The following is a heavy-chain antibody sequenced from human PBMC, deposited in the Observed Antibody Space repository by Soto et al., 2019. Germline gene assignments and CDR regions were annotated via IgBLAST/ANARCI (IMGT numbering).Heavy chain of an antibody. D-gene: IGHD3-9*01. CDR1: GTPFTSNV. CDR3: ARDWSYYDILTGYYDY. Sequence: APVKAPCKASGTPFTSNVISWVRQAPGQGLEWMGWISAYNGNTNYAQKLQGRVTMTTDTSTSTAYMELRSLRSDDTAVYYCARDWSYYDILTGYYDYWG. J-gene: IGHJ4*01. V-gene: IGHV1-18*01. CDR2: ISAYNGNT.